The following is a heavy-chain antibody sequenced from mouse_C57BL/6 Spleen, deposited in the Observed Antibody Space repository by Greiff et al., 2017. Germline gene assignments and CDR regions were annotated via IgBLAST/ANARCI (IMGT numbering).Heavy chain of an antibody. J-gene: IGHJ4*01. CDR1: GYTFTDYN. D-gene: IGHD2-1*01. CDR3: AGYGNYAMDY. Sequence: VQLQQSGPELVQPGASVKMSCKASGYTFTDYNMHWVKQSHGKSLEWIGYINPNNGGTSYNQKFKGKATLTVNKSSSTAYMELRSLTSEDSAVYYCAGYGNYAMDYWGQGTSVTVSS. V-gene: IGHV1-22*01. CDR2: INPNNGGT.